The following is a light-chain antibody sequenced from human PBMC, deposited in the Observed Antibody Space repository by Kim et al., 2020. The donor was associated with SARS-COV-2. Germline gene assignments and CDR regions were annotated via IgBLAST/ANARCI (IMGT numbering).Light chain of an antibody. Sequence: TVVTQEPSFSVSPGGTVTLSCGLSSGSVSTSYYPSWYHQTPGQTPRTLMYSTNIRSSGVPDRFSGSIIGNKAALTITGAQADDESDYYCVLYMGSGIWVFGGGTQLTVL. CDR1: SGSVSTSYY. V-gene: IGLV8-61*01. J-gene: IGLJ3*02. CDR3: VLYMGSGIWV. CDR2: STN.